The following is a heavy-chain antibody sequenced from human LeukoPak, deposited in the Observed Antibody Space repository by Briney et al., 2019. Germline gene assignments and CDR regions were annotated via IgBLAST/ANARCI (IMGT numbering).Heavy chain of an antibody. Sequence: AESLSLTCIVSGGSMSGHYWNWIRQSPGKALEWIGYVSDSGDTNYNPALKSRVSISVDTSKNQFSLRLMSLTATDTALYFCARKNFYPNWFFDVWGRGTLVTVSS. CDR1: GGSMSGHY. CDR2: VSDSGDT. CDR3: ARKNFYPNWFFDV. V-gene: IGHV4-59*08. J-gene: IGHJ2*01. D-gene: IGHD3-3*01.